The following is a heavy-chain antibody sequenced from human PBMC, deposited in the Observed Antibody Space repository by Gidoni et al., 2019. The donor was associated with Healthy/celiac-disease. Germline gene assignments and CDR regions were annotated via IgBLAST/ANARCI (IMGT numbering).Heavy chain of an antibody. D-gene: IGHD2-15*01. J-gene: IGHJ6*02. CDR1: GCTFSAYY. V-gene: IGHV3-11*06. CDR3: ARVCSGGSCHYGMDV. Sequence: QVQLVASGGGLVKPGGSLRLSCAASGCTFSAYYMSWIRRAPGKGLEWVSYISSSSSYTNYADSVKGRFTISRDNAKNSLYLQMNSLRAEDTAVYYCARVCSGGSCHYGMDVWGQGTTVTVSS. CDR2: ISSSSSYT.